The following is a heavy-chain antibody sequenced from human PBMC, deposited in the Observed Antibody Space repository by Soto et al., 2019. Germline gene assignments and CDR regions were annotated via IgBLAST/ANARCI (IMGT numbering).Heavy chain of an antibody. V-gene: IGHV3-23*01. Sequence: GGSLRLSCAASGFTFSSYAMSWVRQAPGKGLEWVSAISGSGGSTYYADSVKGRFTISRDNSKNTLYLQMNSLRAEDTAVYYCAKDYYGSGTYGMDVWGQGTTVTSP. J-gene: IGHJ6*02. D-gene: IGHD3-10*01. CDR2: ISGSGGST. CDR1: GFTFSSYA. CDR3: AKDYYGSGTYGMDV.